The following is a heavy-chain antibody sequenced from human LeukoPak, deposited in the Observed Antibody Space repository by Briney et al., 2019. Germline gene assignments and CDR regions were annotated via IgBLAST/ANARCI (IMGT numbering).Heavy chain of an antibody. J-gene: IGHJ4*02. D-gene: IGHD2-15*01. CDR1: GGSISSGGYS. V-gene: IGHV4-30-2*01. CDR2: IYHSGST. Sequence: SETLSLTCAVSGGSISSGGYSWSWIRQPPGKGLEWIGYIYHSGSTYYNPSLKSRVTISVDRSKNQSSLKLSSVTAADTAVYYCARVVVAATSLYFDYWGQGTLVTVSS. CDR3: ARVVVAATSLYFDY.